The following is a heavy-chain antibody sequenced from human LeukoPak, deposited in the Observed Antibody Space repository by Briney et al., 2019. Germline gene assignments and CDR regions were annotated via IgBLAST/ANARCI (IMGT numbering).Heavy chain of an antibody. CDR2: IKEDGSEK. J-gene: IGHJ4*02. CDR1: GFTFSPYW. Sequence: RSGGSLRLSCAASGFTFSPYWMTWVRQAPGKGLEWVANIKEDGSEKYYVDSVEGRLTISRDNAKNSLYLQMNSLRAEDTAVYYCATHACSGGSCYSTEDHWGQGTLVTVSS. D-gene: IGHD2-15*01. CDR3: ATHACSGGSCYSTEDH. V-gene: IGHV3-7*01.